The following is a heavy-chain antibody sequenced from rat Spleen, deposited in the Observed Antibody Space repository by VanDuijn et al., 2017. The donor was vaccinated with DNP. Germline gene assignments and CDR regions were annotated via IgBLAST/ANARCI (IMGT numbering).Heavy chain of an antibody. V-gene: IGHV5-25*01. J-gene: IGHJ2*01. CDR1: GFTFSNYY. D-gene: IGHD1-2*01. CDR3: ARLGTIAAISTSPDY. CDR2: ISTSGSRT. Sequence: EVQLVESGGGLVQPGRSLKLSCAASGFTFSNYYMAWVRQAPKKGLEWVATISTSGSRTYYPDSVKGRFTIPRDNAKSSLYLQMNSRKSEDTATYYCARLGTIAAISTSPDYWGQGGMVTVSS.